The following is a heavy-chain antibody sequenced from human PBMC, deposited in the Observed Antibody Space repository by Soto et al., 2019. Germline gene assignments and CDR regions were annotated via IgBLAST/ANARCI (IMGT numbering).Heavy chain of an antibody. J-gene: IGHJ3*02. CDR1: GYTFTGYY. Sequence: QVQLVQSGAEVKKPAASVKVSCKASGYTFTGYYMHWVRQAPGQGLEWMGWINPNSGGTNYAQKFQGRVTMTRDTSISTAYMELSRLRSDDTAVYYCARGEQWELLRWDAFDIWGQGTMVTVSS. CDR3: ARGEQWELLRWDAFDI. CDR2: INPNSGGT. V-gene: IGHV1-2*02. D-gene: IGHD1-26*01.